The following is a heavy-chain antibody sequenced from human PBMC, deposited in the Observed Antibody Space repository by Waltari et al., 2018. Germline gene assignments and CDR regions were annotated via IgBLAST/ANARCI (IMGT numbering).Heavy chain of an antibody. J-gene: IGHJ5*02. CDR1: GFTFSSYD. CDR2: IGSSGRNT. V-gene: IGHV3-23*01. CDR3: AKGPAARTNWFDP. Sequence: EVQLLESGGGLVQPGGSLRLSCAASGFTFSSYDMSWVRQAPGKGLGWCSVIGSSGRNTYYADSVNGRFTISRDDSKNTLYLQMNSLRAEDTAVYYCAKGPAARTNWFDPWGQGTLVTVSS. D-gene: IGHD2-2*01.